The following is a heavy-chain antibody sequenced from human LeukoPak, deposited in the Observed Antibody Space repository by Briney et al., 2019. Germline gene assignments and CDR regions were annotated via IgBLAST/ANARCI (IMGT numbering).Heavy chain of an antibody. D-gene: IGHD5-18*01. CDR3: ARDHGYGDPFDY. V-gene: IGHV4-59*01. Sequence: SETLSLTCAVYGGSFSGYYWSWIRQPPGKGLEYIGYIYYGGSTNYNPSLKSRVTISVDTSKNQFSLKLTSVTAADTAVYYCARDHGYGDPFDYWGQGTLVTVSS. J-gene: IGHJ4*02. CDR2: IYYGGST. CDR1: GGSFSGYY.